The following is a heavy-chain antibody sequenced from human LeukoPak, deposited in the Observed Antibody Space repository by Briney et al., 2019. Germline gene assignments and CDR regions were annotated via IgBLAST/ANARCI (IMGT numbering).Heavy chain of an antibody. J-gene: IGHJ4*01. V-gene: IGHV3-23*01. Sequence: GGSLRLSCAASGFTFNKYAMTWVRQAPGKGLEWVSVISANGHNTYYVDSVKGRFTITRDNFKNMMYLQMDSLRVEDTAVYYCTLRTDYWGQGILVSVSS. CDR2: ISANGHNT. CDR1: GFTFNKYA. CDR3: TLRTDY.